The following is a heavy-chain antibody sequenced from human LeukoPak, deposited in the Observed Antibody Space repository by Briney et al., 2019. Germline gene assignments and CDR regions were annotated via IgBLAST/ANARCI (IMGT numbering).Heavy chain of an antibody. V-gene: IGHV4-39*01. CDR1: GGSISSTNYY. D-gene: IGHD3-10*01. CDR3: ARPTYYYGSGSQSDYYYYMDV. CDR2: IYYNGST. J-gene: IGHJ6*03. Sequence: SETLSLTCSVSGGSISSTNYYWGWIRQPPGKGLEWIGSIYYNGSTYYSPSLKSRVTISVDTSKNQFSLKLSSVTAADTAVYYCARPTYYYGSGSQSDYYYYMDVWGKGTTVTISS.